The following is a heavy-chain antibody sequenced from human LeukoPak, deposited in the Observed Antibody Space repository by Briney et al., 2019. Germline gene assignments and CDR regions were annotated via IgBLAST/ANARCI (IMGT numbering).Heavy chain of an antibody. J-gene: IGHJ6*02. CDR2: ISWNSGSI. D-gene: IGHD3-3*01. V-gene: IGHV3-9*01. CDR3: AKGSKGLYYDFWSGRTPDYYYYGMDV. Sequence: PGRSLRLSCAASGFTFDDYAMHWVRQAPGKGLEWASGISWNSGSIGYADSVKGRFTISRDNARNSLYLQTNSLRAEDTALYYCAKGSKGLYYDFWSGRTPDYYYYGMDVWGQGTTVTVSS. CDR1: GFTFDDYA.